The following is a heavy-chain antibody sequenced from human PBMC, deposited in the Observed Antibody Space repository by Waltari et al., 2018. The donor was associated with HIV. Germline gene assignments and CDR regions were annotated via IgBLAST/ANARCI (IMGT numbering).Heavy chain of an antibody. D-gene: IGHD3-10*01. Sequence: QVQLQESGPGLVKPSETLSLTCTVSGGSVSSGSYYWSWIRQPPGKGLEWIGYIYYSGSTNYNPSLKSRVTISVDTSKNQFSLKLSSVTAADTAVYYCARTMVRGVTPPYYYGMDVWGQGTTVTVSS. V-gene: IGHV4-61*01. J-gene: IGHJ6*02. CDR2: IYYSGST. CDR1: GGSVSSGSYY. CDR3: ARTMVRGVTPPYYYGMDV.